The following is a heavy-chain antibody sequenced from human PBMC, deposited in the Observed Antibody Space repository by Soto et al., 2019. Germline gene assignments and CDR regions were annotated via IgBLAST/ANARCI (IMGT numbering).Heavy chain of an antibody. CDR3: AGLWFGELLAPPAY. CDR1: GFTFSSYS. V-gene: IGHV3-21*01. D-gene: IGHD3-10*01. Sequence: GGSLRLSCAASGFTFSSYSMNWVRQAPGKGLEWVSYISSGSNYIYYADSVKGRFTISRDNAKNSLYLQMNSLRAEDTAVYYCAGLWFGELLAPPAYWGQGTLVTVYS. CDR2: ISSGSNYI. J-gene: IGHJ4*02.